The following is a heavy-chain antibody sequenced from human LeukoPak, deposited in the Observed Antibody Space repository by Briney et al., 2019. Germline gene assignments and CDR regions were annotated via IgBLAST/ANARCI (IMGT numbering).Heavy chain of an antibody. D-gene: IGHD3-9*01. V-gene: IGHV4-59*01. CDR3: ARAYDILTYGMDV. CDR1: GGSISSYY. CDR2: IYYSGST. Sequence: SETLSLTCTVSGGSISSYYWSWLRQPPGKGLEWIGYIYYSGSTNYNPSLKSRVTISVDTSKNQFSLKLSSVTAADTAVYYCARAYDILTYGMDVWGQGTTVTVSS. J-gene: IGHJ6*02.